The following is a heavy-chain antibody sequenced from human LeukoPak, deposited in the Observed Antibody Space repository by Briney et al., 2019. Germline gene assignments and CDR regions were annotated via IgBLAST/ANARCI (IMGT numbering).Heavy chain of an antibody. D-gene: IGHD2-2*01. CDR3: AKDHSATYCSSTSCYDNWFDP. J-gene: IGHJ5*02. CDR2: ISWNSGSI. V-gene: IGHV3-9*01. Sequence: GGSLRLSCAAPGFTFDDYAMHWVRQAPGKGLEWVSGISWNSGSIGYADSVKGRFTISSDNAKNSLYLQMNSLRAEDTALYYCAKDHSATYCSSTSCYDNWFDPWGQGTLVTVSS. CDR1: GFTFDDYA.